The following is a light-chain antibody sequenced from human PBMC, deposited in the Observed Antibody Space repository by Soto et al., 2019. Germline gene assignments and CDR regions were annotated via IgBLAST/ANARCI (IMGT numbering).Light chain of an antibody. Sequence: DIQMTQSPSSLSASVGDRVAITCRASQHINTYLNWYQQKPGKAPKLLIYGASALQSGVPSRFSGSGSGPDFTLTISSLQPEDFATYYWQQTNETPLTCGGGTTVEIK. V-gene: IGKV1-39*01. CDR2: GAS. CDR3: QQTNETPLT. CDR1: QHINTY. J-gene: IGKJ4*01.